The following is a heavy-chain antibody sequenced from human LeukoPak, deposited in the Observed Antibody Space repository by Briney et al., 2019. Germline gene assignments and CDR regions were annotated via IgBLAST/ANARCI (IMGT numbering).Heavy chain of an antibody. Sequence: SGGSLRLSCTASGVSLSNYAMHWVRRPPGGGLEWVAVISFDGTNKYYGDSVEGRFSVSRDNSKNTLYLQMNSLRPDDTAMYYCATDYGDYEPIDYWGQGTLVTVSS. J-gene: IGHJ4*02. V-gene: IGHV3-30*04. CDR2: ISFDGTNK. CDR1: GVSLSNYA. D-gene: IGHD4-17*01. CDR3: ATDYGDYEPIDY.